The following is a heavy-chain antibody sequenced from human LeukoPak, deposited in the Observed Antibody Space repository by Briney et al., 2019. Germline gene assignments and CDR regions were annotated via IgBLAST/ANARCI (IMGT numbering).Heavy chain of an antibody. CDR1: GFTFSSYA. J-gene: IGHJ4*02. D-gene: IGHD3-10*01. V-gene: IGHV3-23*01. CDR3: ARVGSAITMVRGVLIN. CDR2: ISGSGGST. Sequence: GGSLRLSCAASGFTFSSYAMSWVRQAPGKGLEWVSAISGSGGSTYYADSVKGRFTISRDNSKNTLYLQMNSLRAEDTAVYYCARVGSAITMVRGVLINWGQGTLVTVSS.